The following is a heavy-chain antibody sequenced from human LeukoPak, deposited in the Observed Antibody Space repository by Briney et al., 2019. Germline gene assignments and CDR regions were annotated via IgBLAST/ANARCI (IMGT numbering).Heavy chain of an antibody. D-gene: IGHD4-17*01. CDR1: GFTFSSYA. J-gene: IGHJ5*02. V-gene: IGHV3-23*01. CDR2: ISGSGGST. Sequence: PGGSLRLSCAASGFTFSSYAMSWVPQAPGKGLEWDSAISGSGGSTYYADSVKGRFTISRDNSKNTLYLQMNSLRAEDTAVYYCAKASYGDLHENWFDPWGQGTLVTVSS. CDR3: AKASYGDLHENWFDP.